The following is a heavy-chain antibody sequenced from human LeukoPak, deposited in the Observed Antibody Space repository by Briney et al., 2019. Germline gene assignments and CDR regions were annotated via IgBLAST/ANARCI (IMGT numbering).Heavy chain of an antibody. CDR1: GFTFSSYA. V-gene: IGHV3-30-3*01. Sequence: SGRSLRLSCAASGFTFSSYAMHRVRQAPGKGLEWVAVISYDGSNKYYADSVKGRFTISRDNSKNTLYLQMNSLRAEDTAVYYCAKGPDYYGSGSYYDDWGQGTLVTVSS. D-gene: IGHD3-10*01. J-gene: IGHJ4*02. CDR2: ISYDGSNK. CDR3: AKGPDYYGSGSYYDD.